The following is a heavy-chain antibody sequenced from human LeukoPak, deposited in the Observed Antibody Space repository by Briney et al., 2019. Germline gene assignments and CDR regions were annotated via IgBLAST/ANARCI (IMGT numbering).Heavy chain of an antibody. Sequence: GGSLRLSCAASGFTFSNYAMTWVRQAPGKGLEWVSSIGVSGGSTYYADSVKGRFTISRDSSKNTVYLQMNSLRAEDTAVYYCAKDYLDIVVVPAALDAFDIWGQGTMVTVSS. V-gene: IGHV3-23*01. D-gene: IGHD2-2*03. CDR3: AKDYLDIVVVPAALDAFDI. CDR2: IGVSGGST. CDR1: GFTFSNYA. J-gene: IGHJ3*02.